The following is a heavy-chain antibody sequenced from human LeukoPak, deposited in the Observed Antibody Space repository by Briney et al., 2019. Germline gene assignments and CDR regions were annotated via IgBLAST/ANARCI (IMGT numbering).Heavy chain of an antibody. V-gene: IGHV1-69*05. J-gene: IGHJ4*02. CDR2: IIPIFGTA. Sequence: SVKVSCKASGGTFSSYAISWVRQAPGQGLEWMGGIIPIFGTANYAQKFQGRVTITTDESTSTAYMELSSLRSEDTAVYYCARSPSGYSSGWFLGYWGPGTLVTVSS. CDR3: ARSPSGYSSGWFLGY. CDR1: GGTFSSYA. D-gene: IGHD6-19*01.